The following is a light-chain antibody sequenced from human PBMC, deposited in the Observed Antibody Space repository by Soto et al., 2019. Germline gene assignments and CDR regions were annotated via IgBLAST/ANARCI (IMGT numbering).Light chain of an antibody. J-gene: IGLJ7*01. CDR3: LLSYSDRRV. Sequence: QTVVTQEPSLTVSQGGTVTLTCDSSTGAVTASHYPFWFQQKPGQAPRTLIVDTSDKSSWTPARFSGSLLGGKAALTLSGAQPEDEAEYYCLLSYSDRRVFGGGTQLTVL. V-gene: IGLV7-46*01. CDR2: DTS. CDR1: TGAVTASHY.